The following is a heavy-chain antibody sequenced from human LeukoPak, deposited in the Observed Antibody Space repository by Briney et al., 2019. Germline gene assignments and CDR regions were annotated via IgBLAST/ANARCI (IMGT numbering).Heavy chain of an antibody. CDR1: GFTFNSYN. V-gene: IGHV3-48*04. CDR2: ISNSGSSI. Sequence: RPGGSLRLSCAASGFTFNSYNMNWVRQAPGKGLEWVSYISNSGSSIYYADSVKGRFTTSRDNAKSSLYLQMNSLRAEDTAVYYCARHEPRYSYAYDYWGQGALVTVSS. J-gene: IGHJ4*02. CDR3: ARHEPRYSYAYDY. D-gene: IGHD5-18*01.